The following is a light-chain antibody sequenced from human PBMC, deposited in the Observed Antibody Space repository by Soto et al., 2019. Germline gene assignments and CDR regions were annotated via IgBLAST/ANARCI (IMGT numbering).Light chain of an antibody. CDR3: MQALQTPWT. Sequence: DIVMTQSPLSLPVTPGEPASISCRSSQSLLHGNGYNYLDWYLQKPGQSPQLLVYLASSRASGVPDRFSGSGSGTDFTLKISRVEAEDVGVYYCMQALQTPWTFGQGTKLEIK. V-gene: IGKV2-28*01. J-gene: IGKJ2*02. CDR2: LAS. CDR1: QSLLHGNGYNY.